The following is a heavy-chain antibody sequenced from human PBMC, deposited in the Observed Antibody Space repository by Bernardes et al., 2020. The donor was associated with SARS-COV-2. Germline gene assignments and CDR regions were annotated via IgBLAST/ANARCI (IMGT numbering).Heavy chain of an antibody. CDR1: GFTFSSYW. J-gene: IGHJ4*02. CDR2: INGDGSSI. V-gene: IGHV3-74*01. Sequence: GGSLRLSCAVSGFTFSSYWMHWVRQAPGKGLVWVSRINGDGSSISYADSVKGRFTISRDNAKNTLYLQMNSLRAEDTAVYYCARVPQDYFDYWGQGTLVTVSS. CDR3: ARVPQDYFDY.